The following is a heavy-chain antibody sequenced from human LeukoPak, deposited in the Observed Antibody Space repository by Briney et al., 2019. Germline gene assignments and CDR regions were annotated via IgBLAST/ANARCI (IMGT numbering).Heavy chain of an antibody. CDR2: INPNSGGT. CDR1: GYTFTGYY. CDR3: ARVRRSSWYFFGSGREYLFDY. Sequence: ASVKVSCKASGYTFTGYYMHWVRQAPGQGLEWMGWINPNSGGTNYAQKFQGRVTMTRDTSISTAYMGLSRLRSDDTAVYYCARVRRSSWYFFGSGREYLFDYWGQGTLVTVSS. J-gene: IGHJ4*02. V-gene: IGHV1-2*02. D-gene: IGHD6-13*01.